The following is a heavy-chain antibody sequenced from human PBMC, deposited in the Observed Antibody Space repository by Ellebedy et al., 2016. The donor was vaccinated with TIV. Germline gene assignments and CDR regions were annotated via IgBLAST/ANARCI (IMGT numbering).Heavy chain of an antibody. D-gene: IGHD3-22*01. CDR2: IYYSGST. CDR1: GGSISSGDYY. V-gene: IGHV4-30-4*01. CDR3: ARAPIVVVIEGFDP. J-gene: IGHJ5*02. Sequence: SETLSLTXTVSGGSISSGDYYWSWIRQPPGKGLEWIGYIYYSGSTYYNPSLKSRVTISVDTSKNQFSLKLSSVTAADTAVYYCARAPIVVVIEGFDPWGQGTLVTVSS.